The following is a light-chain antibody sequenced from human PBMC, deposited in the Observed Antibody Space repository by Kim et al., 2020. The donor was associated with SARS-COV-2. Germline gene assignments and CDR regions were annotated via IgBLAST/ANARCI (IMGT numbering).Light chain of an antibody. Sequence: DVQMTQSPSSVSASIGDRVTIACRASQDISGWLAWYQQKAGKAPKLLIHSASTLQSGVSSRFSGSGFGTNFTLTINSLQPEDFGTYYCHQVKSFPLTFGGGTKVDIK. CDR2: SAS. V-gene: IGKV1-12*01. J-gene: IGKJ4*01. CDR1: QDISGW. CDR3: HQVKSFPLT.